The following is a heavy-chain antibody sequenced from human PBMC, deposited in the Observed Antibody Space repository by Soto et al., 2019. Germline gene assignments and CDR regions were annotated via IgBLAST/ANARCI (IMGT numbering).Heavy chain of an antibody. CDR2: TYSGGGT. V-gene: IGHV3-66*01. CDR1: AVTVSKNY. CDR3: AKDLVLRYFDWLPQYFDY. D-gene: IGHD3-9*01. J-gene: IGHJ4*02. Sequence: PGGSLRLSCAASAVTVSKNYMTWVRQAPGKGLEWASVTYSGGGTYYADSMKDRFTISRDNSKNTLYLQMNSLRAEDTAVYYCAKDLVLRYFDWLPQYFDYWGKGTLVTVPS.